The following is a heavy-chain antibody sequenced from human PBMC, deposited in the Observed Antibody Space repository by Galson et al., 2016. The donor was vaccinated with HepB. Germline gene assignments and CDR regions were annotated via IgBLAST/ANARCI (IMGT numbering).Heavy chain of an antibody. D-gene: IGHD1-7*01. CDR2: IRND. J-gene: IGHJ4*02. Sequence: SLRLSCAASGFTFSSYWIHWVRQAPGKGLEWVSRIRNDETTSVIGRFTISRDNAKNTLYLEMNSLRAEDTAVYYCAGDGGLGTPFDCWGQGTLVTVSS. V-gene: IGHV3-74*01. CDR3: AGDGGLGTPFDC. CDR1: GFTFSSYW.